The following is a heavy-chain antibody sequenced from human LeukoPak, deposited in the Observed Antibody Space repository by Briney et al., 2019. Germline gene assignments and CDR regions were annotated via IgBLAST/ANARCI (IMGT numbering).Heavy chain of an antibody. CDR2: IYHSGST. V-gene: IGHV4-38-2*02. D-gene: IGHD2-2*01. CDR3: AKRYCSSTTCYDDRGAFDY. Sequence: SETLSLTCTVSGYSISSGNYWDWIRQPPGKGLEWIGSIYHSGSTYYNPSLKSRVTISVDTSKNQFSLKLSSVAAADTAVYYCAKRYCSSTTCYDDRGAFDYWGQGTLVTVSS. J-gene: IGHJ4*02. CDR1: GYSISSGNY.